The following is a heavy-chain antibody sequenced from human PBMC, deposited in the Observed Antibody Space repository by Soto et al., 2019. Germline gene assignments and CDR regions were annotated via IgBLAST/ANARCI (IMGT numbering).Heavy chain of an antibody. CDR1: GGSIGNDDYS. Sequence: LSLTCTVSGGSIGNDDYSWSWVRQPPGKGLEWIGYIYHSGTTYYNPSHTSRVTISVDGSNNQFSLKLTSMTAADTAVYYCATVIPATRYFAYWGQGILVTVSS. CDR2: IYHSGTT. D-gene: IGHD2-15*01. V-gene: IGHV4-30-2*01. J-gene: IGHJ4*02. CDR3: ATVIPATRYFAY.